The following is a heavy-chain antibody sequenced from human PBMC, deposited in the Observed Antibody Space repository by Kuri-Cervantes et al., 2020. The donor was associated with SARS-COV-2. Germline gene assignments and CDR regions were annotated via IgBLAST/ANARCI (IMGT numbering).Heavy chain of an antibody. V-gene: IGHV4-38-2*01. CDR3: ARNWGRYYFDY. D-gene: IGHD7-27*01. J-gene: IGHJ4*02. CDR1: GYSISSGYY. CDR2: IYHSGST. Sequence: SETLSLTCAVSGYSISSGYYWGWIRQPPGKGLEWIGGIYHSGSTYYNPSLKSRVTISVDTSKNQFSLKLSSVTAADTAVYYCARNWGRYYFDYWGQGTLVTVSS.